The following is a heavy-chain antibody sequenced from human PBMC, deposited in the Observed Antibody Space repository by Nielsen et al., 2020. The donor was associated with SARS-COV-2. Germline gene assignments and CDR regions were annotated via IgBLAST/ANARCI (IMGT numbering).Heavy chain of an antibody. CDR1: GGSISSSPYY. J-gene: IGHJ4*02. D-gene: IGHD5-18*01. CDR2: IYHSGAT. CDR3: ARLAVYGYPFFDY. Sequence: SETLSLTCSVSGGSISSSPYYWGWIRQSPGKGLEWIGSIYHSGATYYSESLKSRATISIDRSQNQFSLKVNSLTAADTAVYYCARLAVYGYPFFDYWGQGTLVTVSS. V-gene: IGHV4-39*01.